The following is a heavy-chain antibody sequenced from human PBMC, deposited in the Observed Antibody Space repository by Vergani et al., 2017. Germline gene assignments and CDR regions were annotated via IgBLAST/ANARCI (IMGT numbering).Heavy chain of an antibody. CDR2: ISGSGGST. CDR3: AKAYGGNWGFRYYYYGMDV. CDR1: GFTFSSYE. D-gene: IGHD4-23*01. J-gene: IGHJ6*02. Sequence: EVQLVESGGGLVQPGGSLRLSCAASGFTFSSYEMNWVRQAPGKGLEWVSAISGSGGSTYYADSVKGRFTISRDNSKNTLYLQMNSLRAEDTAVYYCAKAYGGNWGFRYYYYGMDVWGQGTTVTVSS. V-gene: IGHV3-23*04.